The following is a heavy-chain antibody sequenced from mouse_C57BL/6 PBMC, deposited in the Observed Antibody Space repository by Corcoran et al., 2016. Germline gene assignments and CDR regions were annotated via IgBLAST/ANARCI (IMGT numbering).Heavy chain of an antibody. CDR1: GYTFTDYY. CDR2: INPNNGGT. J-gene: IGHJ4*01. V-gene: IGHV1-26*01. CDR3: AREGVYYGKGYAMDY. Sequence: EVQLQQSGPELVKPGASVKISCKASGYTFTDYYMNWVKQSHGKSLEWIGDINPNNGGTSYNQKFKGKATLTVDKSSSTAYMELRSLTSEDSAVYYCAREGVYYGKGYAMDYWGQGTSVTVSS. D-gene: IGHD2-1*01.